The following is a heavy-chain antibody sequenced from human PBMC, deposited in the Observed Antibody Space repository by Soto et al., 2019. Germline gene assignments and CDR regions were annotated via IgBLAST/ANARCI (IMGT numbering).Heavy chain of an antibody. Sequence: ASVKVSCKASGYTFTSYGISWVRQAPGRGLEWMGWISVHNGNTNSAQRVQGRVTMTTDTSTSTAYMELRSLRSDDTAVYYCARGRXCSRTNCYVDXMDVWGQGTTVTVSS. CDR1: GYTFTSYG. D-gene: IGHD2-2*01. CDR2: ISVHNGNT. J-gene: IGHJ6*02. CDR3: ARGRXCSRTNCYVDXMDV. V-gene: IGHV1-18*01.